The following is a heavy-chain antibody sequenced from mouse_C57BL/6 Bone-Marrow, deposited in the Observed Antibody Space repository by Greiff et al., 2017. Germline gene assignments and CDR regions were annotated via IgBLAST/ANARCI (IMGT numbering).Heavy chain of an antibody. CDR3: ARPYYSNYWYFDV. Sequence: QVQLQQPGAELVKPGASVKMSCKASGYTFTSYWITWVKQRPGQGLEWIGDIYPGSGSTNYNEKFKSKATLTADTSSSTAYMQLSSLTSEDSAVYYCARPYYSNYWYFDVWGTGTTLTVSS. D-gene: IGHD2-5*01. V-gene: IGHV1-55*01. CDR1: GYTFTSYW. J-gene: IGHJ1*03. CDR2: IYPGSGST.